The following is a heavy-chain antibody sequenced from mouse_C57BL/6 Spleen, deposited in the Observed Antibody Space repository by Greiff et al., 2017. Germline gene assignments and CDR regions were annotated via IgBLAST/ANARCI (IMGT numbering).Heavy chain of an antibody. V-gene: IGHV3-6*01. J-gene: IGHJ2*01. CDR1: GCSITSGYY. Sequence: VQLKESGPGLVKPSQSLSLTCSVTGCSITSGYYWNWIRQFPGNKLEWMGYISYDGSNNYNPSLKNRISITRDTSKNQFFLKLNSVTTEDTATYYCARGIYDYWGQGTTLTVSS. CDR3: ARGIYDY. CDR2: ISYDGSN.